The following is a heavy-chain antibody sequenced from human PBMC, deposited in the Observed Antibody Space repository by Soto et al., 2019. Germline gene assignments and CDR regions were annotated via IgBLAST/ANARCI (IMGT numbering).Heavy chain of an antibody. CDR2: ISYDGSNK. V-gene: IGHV3-30-3*01. Sequence: SGGSLRLSCAASGFTFSSYAMHWVRQAPGKGLEWVAVISYDGSNKYYADSVKGRFTISRDNSKNTLYLQMNSLKVEDTALYYCAKDGQYRTDGFDVWGQGTMVTVSS. J-gene: IGHJ3*01. D-gene: IGHD6-6*01. CDR3: AKDGQYRTDGFDV. CDR1: GFTFSSYA.